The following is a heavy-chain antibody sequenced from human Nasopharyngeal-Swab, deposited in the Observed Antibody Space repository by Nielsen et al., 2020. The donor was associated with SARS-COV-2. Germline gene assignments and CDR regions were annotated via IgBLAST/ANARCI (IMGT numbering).Heavy chain of an antibody. CDR1: GFTFSNAC. D-gene: IGHD6-13*01. J-gene: IGHJ6*02. CDR2: ITSKTDGGTT. Sequence: GGSLRLSCAASGFTFSNACMSWVRQAPGQGLEWVGRITSKTDGGTTDYAAPVKGRFTISRDDSKNTLYLQMNSLKTEDTAVYYCTTDVAAAGSRYYYYYGMDVWGQGTTVTVSS. CDR3: TTDVAAAGSRYYYYYGMDV. V-gene: IGHV3-15*01.